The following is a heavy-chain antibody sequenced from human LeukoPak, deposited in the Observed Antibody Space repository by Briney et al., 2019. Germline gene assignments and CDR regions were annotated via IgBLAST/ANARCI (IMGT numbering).Heavy chain of an antibody. CDR3: ARVESGWYGSGFDY. Sequence: SQTLSLTCAISGDSVSTDSAGWNWIRQSPSRGLEWLGRTYYNSINSNWYKDYAPAVKSRITINPDTSKNQFSLQLNSVTPEDTAVYYCARVESGWYGSGFDYWGQGTLVTVSS. D-gene: IGHD6-19*01. V-gene: IGHV6-1*01. J-gene: IGHJ4*02. CDR2: TYYNSINSNWYK. CDR1: GDSVSTDSAG.